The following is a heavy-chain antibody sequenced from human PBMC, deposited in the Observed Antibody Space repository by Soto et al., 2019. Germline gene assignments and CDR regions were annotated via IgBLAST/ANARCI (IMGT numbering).Heavy chain of an antibody. CDR3: AGRAGTGWFDP. CDR1: GFTFTNYA. V-gene: IGHV3-23*01. J-gene: IGHJ5*02. D-gene: IGHD1-1*01. CDR2: LSDGGGST. Sequence: HPGGSLRLSCAASGFTFTNYAMSCVRQAPGKGLEWVSGLSDGGGSTFYADSVKGRFTISRDNAKNTLYLQMSSLRAEDTAVYYCAGRAGTGWFDPWGQGTLVTVSS.